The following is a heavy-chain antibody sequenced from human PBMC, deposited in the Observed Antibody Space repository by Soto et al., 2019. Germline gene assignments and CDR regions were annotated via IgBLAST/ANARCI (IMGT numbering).Heavy chain of an antibody. CDR3: ARDTGPNGYNYYYFGMDV. CDR1: GFTFSNYA. V-gene: IGHV3-30-3*01. CDR2: ISYDGSDK. J-gene: IGHJ6*02. Sequence: QVHLVESGGGVVQPGRSLRLSCAASGFTFSNYAMHWVRQAPGKGLEWVAVISYDGSDKYNANSVKGRFTISRDNSKNTLYLQMNSLRAEDTAGYYWARDTGPNGYNYYYFGMDVWGQGTTVTVSS. D-gene: IGHD5-18*01.